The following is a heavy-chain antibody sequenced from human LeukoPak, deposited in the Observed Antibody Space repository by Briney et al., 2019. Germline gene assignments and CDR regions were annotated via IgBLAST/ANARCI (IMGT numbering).Heavy chain of an antibody. D-gene: IGHD6-19*01. Sequence: GGSLRLSCAASGFTFSSYTINWVRQAPGKGLEWASVIHSGGSTYYADSVKGRFTISRDNSKNTLYLQMNSLRAEDTAVYYCARDSSGWYRPYYYYGMDVWGQGTTVTVSS. CDR1: GFTFSSYT. CDR3: ARDSSGWYRPYYYYGMDV. CDR2: IHSGGST. J-gene: IGHJ6*02. V-gene: IGHV3-53*01.